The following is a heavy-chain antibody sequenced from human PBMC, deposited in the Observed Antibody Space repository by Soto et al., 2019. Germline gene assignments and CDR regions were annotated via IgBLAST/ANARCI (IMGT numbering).Heavy chain of an antibody. J-gene: IGHJ5*02. Sequence: TLSLTCTVSGGSISSGDYYWIWIRQPPGKGLEWIGYIYYSGSTYYNPSLKSRVIISVDTSKNQSSLKLSSVTAADTAVYYCARAPLPAWFDPWGQGTLVTVSS. CDR2: IYYSGST. V-gene: IGHV4-30-4*01. CDR3: ARAPLPAWFDP. CDR1: GGSISSGDYY.